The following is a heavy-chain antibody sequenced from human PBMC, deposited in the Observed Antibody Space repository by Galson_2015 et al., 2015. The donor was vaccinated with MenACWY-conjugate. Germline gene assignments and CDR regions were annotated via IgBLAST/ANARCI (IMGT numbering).Heavy chain of an antibody. CDR2: IYSGGST. Sequence: SLRLSCAASGFTVSSNYMSWVRQAPGKGLEWVSVIYSGGSTYYADSVKGRFTISRDNSKNTLYLQMNSLRAEDTAVYYCARAHNRGYSYGAFDDWGQGTLVTVSS. CDR3: ARAHNRGYSYGAFDD. V-gene: IGHV3-66*01. D-gene: IGHD5-18*01. J-gene: IGHJ4*02. CDR1: GFTVSSNY.